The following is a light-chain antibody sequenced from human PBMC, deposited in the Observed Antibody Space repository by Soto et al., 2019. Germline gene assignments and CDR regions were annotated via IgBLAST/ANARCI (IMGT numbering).Light chain of an antibody. V-gene: IGLV2-11*01. CDR2: DVS. Sequence: QSVLTQPRSVSGSPGQSVTISCTGTSSDVGGYNYVSWYQQHPGKAPKLMIYDVSNRPSGVSDRFSGFKSGNTASLTISWLQAEDEADYYCTSYTNRYTYVFGTGTKVTV. CDR3: TSYTNRYTYV. CDR1: SSDVGGYNY. J-gene: IGLJ1*01.